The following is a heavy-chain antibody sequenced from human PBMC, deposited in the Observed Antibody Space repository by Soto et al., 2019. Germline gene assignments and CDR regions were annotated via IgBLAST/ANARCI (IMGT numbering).Heavy chain of an antibody. J-gene: IGHJ5*02. CDR2: ILPVFTTA. V-gene: IGHV1-69*12. CDR3: AREYIPNAVSGSPGSRPTRPWSWFEP. D-gene: IGHD3-16*01. CDR1: GGSFSSYT. Sequence: QVQLVQSGAVVKKPGSSVKVSCKASGGSFSSYTIAWVRQAPGQGLEWMGGILPVFTTANYAQKFQGRITLPATVSTRTAYMELSTLRSEDTAMYYCAREYIPNAVSGSPGSRPTRPWSWFEPWGQGTLVTVSS.